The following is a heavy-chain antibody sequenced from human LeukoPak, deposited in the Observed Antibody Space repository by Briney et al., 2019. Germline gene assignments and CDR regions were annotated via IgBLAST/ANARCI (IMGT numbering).Heavy chain of an antibody. D-gene: IGHD1-26*01. J-gene: IGHJ4*02. CDR3: GRGDRVGVTTGHFDY. CDR2: IKQDGSET. Sequence: GGSLRLSCAASGFTFSSYWMTWVRQAPGKGLEWVANIKQDGSETYYVDSVKGRFTISSDNAKNSLWLQMNRLRAEDTAVYHCGRGDRVGVTTGHFDYWGQGTLVTVSS. CDR1: GFTFSSYW. V-gene: IGHV3-7*03.